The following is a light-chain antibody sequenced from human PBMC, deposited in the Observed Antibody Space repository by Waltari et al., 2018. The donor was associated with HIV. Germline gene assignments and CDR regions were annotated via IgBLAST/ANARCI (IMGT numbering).Light chain of an antibody. CDR2: EVS. CDR3: CSYVGVVNSFVL. Sequence: QSALTQPASVSGSPGQSITISCPGTSSNLISRYQQHPGKAPKLIIYEVSKRPSGVSDRFSASKSGNTASLTISGLQAEDEADYHCCSYVGVVNSFVLFGGGTKLTVL. CDR1: SSNL. J-gene: IGLJ2*01. V-gene: IGLV2-23*02.